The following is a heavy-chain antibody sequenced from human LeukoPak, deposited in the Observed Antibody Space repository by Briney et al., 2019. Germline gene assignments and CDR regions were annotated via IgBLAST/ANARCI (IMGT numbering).Heavy chain of an antibody. CDR2: ISYDGSNK. CDR1: GFTFSSYA. V-gene: IGHV3-30-3*01. D-gene: IGHD2-2*01. J-gene: IGHJ5*02. Sequence: GGSLRLSCAASGFTFSSYAMHWVRQAPGKGLEWVAVISYDGSNKYYADSVKGRFTISRDNSKNTLYLQMNSLRAEDTAVYYCAKDRGVVVVPAAIRLDPWGQGTLVTVSS. CDR3: AKDRGVVVVPAAIRLDP.